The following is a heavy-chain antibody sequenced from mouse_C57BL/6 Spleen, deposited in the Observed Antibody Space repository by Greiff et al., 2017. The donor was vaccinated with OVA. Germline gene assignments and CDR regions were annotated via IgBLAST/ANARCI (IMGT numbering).Heavy chain of an antibody. CDR1: GYTFTDYN. CDR3: ARSPIYYYGSSYFDY. V-gene: IGHV1-18*01. CDR2: INPNNGGT. D-gene: IGHD1-1*01. J-gene: IGHJ2*01. Sequence: EVKLQQSGPELVKPGASVKIPCKASGYTFTDYNMDWVKQSHGKSLEWIGDINPNNGGTIYNQKFKGKATLTVDKSSSTAYMELRSLTSEDTAVYYCARSPIYYYGSSYFDYWGQGTTLTVSS.